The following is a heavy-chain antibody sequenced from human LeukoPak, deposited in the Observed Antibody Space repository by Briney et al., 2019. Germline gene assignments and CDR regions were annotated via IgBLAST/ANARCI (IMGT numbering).Heavy chain of an antibody. CDR3: ARVIAAAGRGPYYCYYYMDV. D-gene: IGHD6-13*01. CDR2: IITIFGKA. Sequence: ASVKVSCKASGGTFTSYAISWVRQAPGQGLEWMGGIITIFGKANYAQKFKGRVTITADKYTSTAYMELSSRRSEDTAVYYCARVIAAAGRGPYYCYYYMDVWGKGTTVTVSS. V-gene: IGHV1-69*06. J-gene: IGHJ6*03. CDR1: GGTFTSYA.